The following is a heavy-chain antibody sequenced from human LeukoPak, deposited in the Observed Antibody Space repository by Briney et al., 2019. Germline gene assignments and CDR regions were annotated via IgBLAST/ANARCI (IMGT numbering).Heavy chain of an antibody. CDR3: TQNWNCDY. CDR1: GFTFSSYA. CDR2: ISNSGGNT. Sequence: PGGSLRLSCAASGFTFSSYAMSWVRQAPGKGLERVSAISNSGGNTYYADSVKGRFAISRDNSKNTVYLQMNSLRAGDTAVYYCTQNWNCDYWGQGTLVTVSS. J-gene: IGHJ4*02. D-gene: IGHD1-1*01. V-gene: IGHV3-23*01.